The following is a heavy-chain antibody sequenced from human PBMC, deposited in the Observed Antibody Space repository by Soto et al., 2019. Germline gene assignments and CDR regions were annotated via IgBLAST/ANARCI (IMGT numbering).Heavy chain of an antibody. CDR1: GYSLAGYW. V-gene: IGHV5-10-1*01. CDR2: IDPSDSQT. Sequence: GESLKISCKGSGYSLAGYWITWVRQKPGKGLEWMGRIDPSDSQTYYSPSFRGHVTISVTKSITTVFLQWSSLRASDTAMYYCARQIYDSDTGPNFQYYFDSWGQGTPVTVSS. D-gene: IGHD3-22*01. J-gene: IGHJ4*02. CDR3: ARQIYDSDTGPNFQYYFDS.